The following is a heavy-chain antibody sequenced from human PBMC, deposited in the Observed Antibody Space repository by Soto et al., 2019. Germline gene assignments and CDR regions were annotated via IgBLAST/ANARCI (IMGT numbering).Heavy chain of an antibody. Sequence: PSETLSLTCTVSLSSIICYYWSWILQSPGKGLEWIGCIYSSGSTNYNPSLKSRVTLSVDTSKNQFSLKLPSMTAADTAMYYCARSLASAGYTYGNFDSWGQGTLVTVSS. D-gene: IGHD5-18*01. CDR1: LSSIICYY. CDR2: IYSSGST. V-gene: IGHV4-59*01. CDR3: ARSLASAGYTYGNFDS. J-gene: IGHJ4*02.